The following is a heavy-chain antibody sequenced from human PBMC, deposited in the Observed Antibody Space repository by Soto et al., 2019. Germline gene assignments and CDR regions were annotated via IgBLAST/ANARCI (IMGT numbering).Heavy chain of an antibody. Sequence: GASVKVSCKASGYTFTSYDINWVRQATGQGLEWMGWMNPNSGNTGYAQKFQGRVTMTRNTSISTAYMELSSLRSEDTAVYYCARDYYDSSGYYYEYYFDYWGQGTLVTVSS. CDR1: GYTFTSYD. CDR3: ARDYYDSSGYYYEYYFDY. J-gene: IGHJ4*02. V-gene: IGHV1-8*01. CDR2: MNPNSGNT. D-gene: IGHD3-22*01.